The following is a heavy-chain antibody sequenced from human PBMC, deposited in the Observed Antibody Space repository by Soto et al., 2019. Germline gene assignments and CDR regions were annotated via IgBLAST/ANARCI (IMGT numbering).Heavy chain of an antibody. Sequence: QVHLVQSGAEVKKPGASVKVSCRVSGYTLTDLAMYWVRQAPGKGLEWMGGFDPDDAETVYAQQFQGRVTMTEDTSTDTAYMEVSSLASDDTAVYYCAMTAHRHDYGDNVHFYKPMDVWGQGTTVTVSS. CDR3: AMTAHRHDYGDNVHFYKPMDV. CDR1: GYTLTDLA. D-gene: IGHD4-17*01. J-gene: IGHJ6*02. V-gene: IGHV1-24*01. CDR2: FDPDDAET.